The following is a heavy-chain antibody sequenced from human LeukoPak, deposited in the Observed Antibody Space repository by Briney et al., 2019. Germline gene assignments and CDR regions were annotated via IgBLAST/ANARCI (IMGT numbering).Heavy chain of an antibody. CDR1: GFTFSDHW. J-gene: IGHJ4*02. Sequence: GGSLRLSCGASGFTFSDHWMSWVRQAPGKGLEWVANIRDDGSEKYYVDSVRGRFTISRDNGKNSLYLQMNSLRIEDTAVYYCAQSGRSTFWYWGQGSLVSVSS. V-gene: IGHV3-7*01. CDR3: AQSGRSTFWY. CDR2: IRDDGSEK. D-gene: IGHD2/OR15-2a*01.